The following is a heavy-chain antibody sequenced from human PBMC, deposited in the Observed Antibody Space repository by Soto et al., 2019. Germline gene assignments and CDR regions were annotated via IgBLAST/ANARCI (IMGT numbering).Heavy chain of an antibody. J-gene: IGHJ3*02. CDR3: AYSCSWRNSEVAFDI. Sequence: QVHLVQSGAEVKKPGASVKVSCKASGYTFTRYGISWVRQAPGQGLAWMGWISAYNGNTNYAQKLQGRVTMTTDTSTSTAYMELKSLRSDDTAVYYCAYSCSWRNSEVAFDIWGRGTMVTVSS. CDR1: GYTFTRYG. D-gene: IGHD6-13*01. CDR2: ISAYNGNT. V-gene: IGHV1-18*01.